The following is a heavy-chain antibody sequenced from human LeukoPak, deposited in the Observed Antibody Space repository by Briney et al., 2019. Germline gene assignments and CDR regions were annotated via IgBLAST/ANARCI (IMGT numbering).Heavy chain of an antibody. CDR3: ARGPIAGSGSYYFDY. CDR2: ISYDGSNK. V-gene: IGHV3-30-3*01. J-gene: IGHJ4*02. CDR1: GFTFSSYA. D-gene: IGHD3-10*01. Sequence: GRSLRLSCAASGFTFSSYAMHWLRQAPGKGLEWVAVISYDGSNKYYADSVKGRFTISRDNSKNTLYLQMNSLRAEDTAVYYCARGPIAGSGSYYFDYWGQGTLVTVSS.